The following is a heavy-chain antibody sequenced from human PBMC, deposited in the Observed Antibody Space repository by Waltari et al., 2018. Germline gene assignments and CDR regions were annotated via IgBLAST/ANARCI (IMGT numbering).Heavy chain of an antibody. D-gene: IGHD6-19*01. V-gene: IGHV4-39*01. Sequence: QLQLQESGPGLVKPSETLSFTCTVSGGSISSSSYYWGWIRQPPGKGLAWIGSIYYSGSTYYNPSLRRLVTISVDTSKNQFSLKLSSVTAADTAVYYCATKRESSASGFDYWGQGTLVTVSS. CDR2: IYYSGST. CDR3: ATKRESSASGFDY. CDR1: GGSISSSSYY. J-gene: IGHJ4*02.